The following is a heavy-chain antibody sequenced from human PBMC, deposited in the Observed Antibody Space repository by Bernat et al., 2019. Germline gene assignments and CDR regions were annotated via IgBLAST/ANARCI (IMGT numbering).Heavy chain of an antibody. CDR2: ISGSGGGT. V-gene: IGHV3-23*01. CDR1: GFTFNNYA. D-gene: IGHD6-13*01. J-gene: IGHJ4*02. Sequence: EVQLLESGGGLVQSGGSLRLSCAASGFTFNNYAMSWVRQAPGKGLEWVSTISGSGGGTYYKDSMKGRFTLSRDNSKNTLSLQMNDLRAEDSAIYYCAKGIGDSTSWYGGHYWGQGTLVTVSS. CDR3: AKGIGDSTSWYGGHY.